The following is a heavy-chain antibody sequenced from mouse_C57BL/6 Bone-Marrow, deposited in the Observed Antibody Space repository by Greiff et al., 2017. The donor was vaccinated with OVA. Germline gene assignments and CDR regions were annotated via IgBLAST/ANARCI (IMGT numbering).Heavy chain of an antibody. CDR3: TRDDDYDGGFGY. D-gene: IGHD2-4*01. CDR1: GYTFTSYW. CDR2: IYPGNSET. V-gene: IGHV1-5*01. J-gene: IGHJ3*01. Sequence: EVQLQQSGPVLARPGASVKMSCKTSGYTFTSYWMHWVKQRPGQGLEWIGAIYPGNSETSYNQKFKGKAKLTADTSASNAYMELRSLTNEDSAVYYCTRDDDYDGGFGYWGQGTLVTVSA.